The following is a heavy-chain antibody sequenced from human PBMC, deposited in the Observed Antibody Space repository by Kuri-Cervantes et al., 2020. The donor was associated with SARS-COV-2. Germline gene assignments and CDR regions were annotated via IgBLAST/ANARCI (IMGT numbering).Heavy chain of an antibody. V-gene: IGHV3-23*03. CDR2: IYSGGSST. CDR1: GFTFSSYA. Sequence: GGSLRLSCAASGFTFSSYAVSWVRQAPGKGLEWVSVIYSGGSSTYYADSVKGRFTISRDNSKNTLYLQMNSLRAEDTAVYYCARERGLRGWFDPWGQGTLVTVSS. CDR3: ARERGLRGWFDP. J-gene: IGHJ5*02.